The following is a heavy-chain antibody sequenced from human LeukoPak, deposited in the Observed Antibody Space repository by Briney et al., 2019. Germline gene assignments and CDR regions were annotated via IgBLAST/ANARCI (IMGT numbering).Heavy chain of an antibody. Sequence: ASVTVSFKGSGYTFTSYGISWVRQAPGQGGEGMGWISAYNGNTNYAQKLQGRVPMTTDTSTSTAYMELRSLRSDDTAVYYCARAAGRYDFWSGSRGYYYYYMDVWGKGTTVTVSS. CDR1: GYTFTSYG. CDR3: ARAAGRYDFWSGSRGYYYYYMDV. D-gene: IGHD3-3*01. J-gene: IGHJ6*03. CDR2: ISAYNGNT. V-gene: IGHV1-18*01.